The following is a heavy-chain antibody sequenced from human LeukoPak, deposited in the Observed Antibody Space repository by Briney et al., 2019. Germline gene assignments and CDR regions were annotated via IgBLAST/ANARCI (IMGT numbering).Heavy chain of an antibody. CDR2: INHSGST. J-gene: IGHJ4*02. CDR1: GGSFGGYY. V-gene: IGHV4-34*01. CDR3: ARVSAYSSSSGVNY. D-gene: IGHD6-6*01. Sequence: SETLSLTCAVYGGSFGGYYWTWIRQPPGKGLDWIGEINHSGSTNYNPSLKSRVTISVDTSENQFSLRLNSVTAADTAVYYCARVSAYSSSSGVNYWDQGTLVTVSS.